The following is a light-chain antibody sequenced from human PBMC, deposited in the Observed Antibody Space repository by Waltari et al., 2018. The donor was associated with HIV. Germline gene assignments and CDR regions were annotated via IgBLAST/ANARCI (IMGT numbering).Light chain of an antibody. CDR2: EVN. CDR1: NSHIGHSDY. J-gene: IGLJ2*01. CDR3: SSYAGTNDFYVI. V-gene: IGLV2-8*01. Sequence: QSALTQPPSASGSPGQSVTISCTGTNSHIGHSDYVAWYQQHPGKPPKLIISEVNKPSGVPNRFSGSKSGNTASLTVSGLQAEDEAAYYCSSYAGTNDFYVIFGGGTKLTVL.